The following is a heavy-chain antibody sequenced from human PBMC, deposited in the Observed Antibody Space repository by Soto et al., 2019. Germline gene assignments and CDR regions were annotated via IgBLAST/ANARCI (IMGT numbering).Heavy chain of an antibody. CDR3: ARGYYDFFYGMDV. CDR2: IYYSGST. CDR1: GGSISSSSYY. V-gene: IGHV4-39*01. Sequence: SETLSLTCTVSGGSISSSSYYWCWIRQPPGKGLEWIGSIYYSGSTYYNPSLKSRVTISVDTSKNQFSLKLSSVTAADTAVYYCARGYYDFFYGMDVWGQGTTVTVSS. J-gene: IGHJ6*02.